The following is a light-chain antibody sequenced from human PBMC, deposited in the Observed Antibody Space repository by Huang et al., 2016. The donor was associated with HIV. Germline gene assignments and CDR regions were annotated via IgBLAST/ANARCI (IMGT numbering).Light chain of an antibody. CDR2: RAS. J-gene: IGKJ1*01. CDR3: HQYNEWPRT. Sequence: EIVMTQSPAILSVSPGDRATLSCRASQTVSNNLVWYQQKPGQAPRLLIKRASTRAPGIPARFSGSGSGTQFTLTISSLQSEDFALYYCHQYNEWPRTFGQGTRVEI. CDR1: QTVSNN. V-gene: IGKV3-15*01.